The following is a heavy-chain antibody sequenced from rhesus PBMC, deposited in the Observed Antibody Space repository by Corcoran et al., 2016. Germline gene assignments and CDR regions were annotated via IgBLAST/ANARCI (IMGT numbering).Heavy chain of an antibody. CDR1: GFTFSDYY. Sequence: EEQLVESGGGLVQPEGSLRLSCVASGFTFSDYYIHWVRQAQGKGLEWVGLVRHKVNGYRTEYAAAVKDRFTISRDDSKNTVYLQMSGLKTEDTAAYYCAKHVHDSLDVWGRGVLVTVSS. CDR2: VRHKVNGYRT. J-gene: IGHJ5-2*02. D-gene: IGHD3-40*01. V-gene: IGHV3-20*01. CDR3: AKHVHDSLDV.